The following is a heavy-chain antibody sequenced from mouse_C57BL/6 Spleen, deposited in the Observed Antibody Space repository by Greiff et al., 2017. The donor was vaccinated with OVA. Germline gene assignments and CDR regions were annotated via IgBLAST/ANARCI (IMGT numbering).Heavy chain of an antibody. CDR2: INPSSGYT. CDR1: GYTFTSYT. Sequence: QVQLKESGAELARPGASVKMSCKASGYTFTSYTMHWVKQRPGQGLEWIGYINPSSGYTKYNQKFKDKATLTADKSSSTAYMQLSSLTSEDSAVYYCARSYDWEYYFDYWGQGTTLTVSS. J-gene: IGHJ2*01. V-gene: IGHV1-4*01. D-gene: IGHD2-4*01. CDR3: ARSYDWEYYFDY.